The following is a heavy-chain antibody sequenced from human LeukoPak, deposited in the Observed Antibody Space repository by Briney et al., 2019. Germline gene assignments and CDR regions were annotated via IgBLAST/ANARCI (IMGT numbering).Heavy chain of an antibody. CDR1: GFTFSSYA. J-gene: IGHJ3*02. V-gene: IGHV3-23*01. CDR2: ISGSGGST. D-gene: IGHD2-15*01. Sequence: PGGSLRLSCAASGFTFSSYAMSWVRQAPGKGLEWVSAISGSGGSTYYADSVKGRFTISRDNSKNTLYLQMNSLRAEDTAVYYCARATGVPFGCSGGRGYSGNVFDIWGQGTMVTVSS. CDR3: ARATGVPFGCSGGRGYSGNVFDI.